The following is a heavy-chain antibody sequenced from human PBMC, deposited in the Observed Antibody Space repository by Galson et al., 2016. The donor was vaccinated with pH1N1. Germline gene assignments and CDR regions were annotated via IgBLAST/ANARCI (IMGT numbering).Heavy chain of an antibody. D-gene: IGHD2-8*01. CDR1: RGSISDKDYS. V-gene: IGHV4-30-2*01. J-gene: IGHJ3*02. CDR2: ISHTGST. Sequence: TLSLTCTLSRGSISDKDYSWSWIRQPPGKGLEWIGYISHTGSTCFNPSLKSRLTISLGGSRKQFSLKLTSVTAADTAVYYCARLTGVFETADAFDIWGPGTMVTV. CDR3: ARLTGVFETADAFDI.